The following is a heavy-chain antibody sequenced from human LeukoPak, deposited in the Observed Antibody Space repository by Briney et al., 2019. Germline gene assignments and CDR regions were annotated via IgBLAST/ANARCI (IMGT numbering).Heavy chain of an antibody. J-gene: IGHJ4*02. V-gene: IGHV4-59*12. CDR2: IYNSGST. D-gene: IGHD1-1*01. CDR3: ARVNINNWHSCDY. CDR1: GGSISSYY. Sequence: SETLSLTCTVSGGSISSYYWSWIRQPPGKGLEWIGYIYNSGSTNYNPSLRSRVTISVDTSKNQFSLRLSSVTAADTAVYYCARVNINNWHSCDYWGQGTLVTVSS.